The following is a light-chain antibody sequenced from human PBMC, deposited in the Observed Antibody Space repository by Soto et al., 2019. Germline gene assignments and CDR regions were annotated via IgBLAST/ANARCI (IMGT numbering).Light chain of an antibody. CDR1: QSVSTW. CDR3: QQYNSFSET. V-gene: IGKV1-5*01. CDR2: AAS. J-gene: IGKJ1*01. Sequence: GDRVTITCRASQSVSTWLAWYQQKPGKAPKVLIYAASSLASGVPSRFSGSGSGTEFTLTINSLQPDDFATYFCQQYNSFSETFGQGTKVDIK.